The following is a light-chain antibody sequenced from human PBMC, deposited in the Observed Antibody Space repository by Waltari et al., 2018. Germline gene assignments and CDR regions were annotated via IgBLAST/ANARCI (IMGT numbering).Light chain of an antibody. J-gene: IGKJ5*01. CDR2: LGS. CDR1: QSLLYSIGYNY. V-gene: IGKV2-28*01. CDR3: MQSLQTPVT. Sequence: TVMTQSPLSLPVTPGEPASISCRSSQSLLYSIGYNYLNWYLQKPGQSPQLLIYLGSNRASGVPDRFSGSGSGTDFTLKISRVEAEDVGVYYCMQSLQTPVTFGQGTRLEIK.